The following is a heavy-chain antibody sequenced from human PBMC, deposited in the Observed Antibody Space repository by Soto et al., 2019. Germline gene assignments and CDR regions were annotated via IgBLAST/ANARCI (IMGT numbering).Heavy chain of an antibody. V-gene: IGHV4-39*01. CDR1: GGSISSSSYY. CDR2: IYYSGST. D-gene: IGHD3-22*01. J-gene: IGHJ4*02. CDR3: ARLTGGTYYYDSSGYFDY. Sequence: KPSETLSLTCTVSGGSISSSSYYWGWIRQPPGKGLEWIGSIYYSGSTYYNPSLKSRVTISVDTSKNQFSLKLSSVTAADTAVYYCARLTGGTYYYDSSGYFDYWGQGTLVTVS.